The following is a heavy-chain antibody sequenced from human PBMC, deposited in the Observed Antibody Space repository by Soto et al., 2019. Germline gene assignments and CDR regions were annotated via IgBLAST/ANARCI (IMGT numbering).Heavy chain of an antibody. CDR3: AREGTNNYNEYYFDS. Sequence: GGSLRLSCAASGFTFSSYSMNWVRQAPGKGLEWVSSISGSGNYTHYADFLRGRFTISRDNAKTSLYLQMNSLRAEDTAVYYCAREGTNNYNEYYFDSWGQGTVVTVSS. J-gene: IGHJ4*02. V-gene: IGHV3-21*01. CDR1: GFTFSSYS. CDR2: ISGSGNYT. D-gene: IGHD4-4*01.